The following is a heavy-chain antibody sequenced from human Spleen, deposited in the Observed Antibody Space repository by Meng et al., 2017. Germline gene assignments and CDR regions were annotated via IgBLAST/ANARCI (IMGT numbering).Heavy chain of an antibody. CDR2: IGGSGVST. J-gene: IGHJ3*02. CDR3: ARCNYDAFDI. V-gene: IGHV3-23*01. Sequence: GESLKISCAASGLTFTTYAMTWVRQAPGKGLEWVSAIGGSGVSTSYADSVKGRFTISRDNSKNMLYLQMDSLRAEDTALYYCARCNYDAFDIWGQGTKVTVSS. D-gene: IGHD5-24*01. CDR1: GLTFTTYA.